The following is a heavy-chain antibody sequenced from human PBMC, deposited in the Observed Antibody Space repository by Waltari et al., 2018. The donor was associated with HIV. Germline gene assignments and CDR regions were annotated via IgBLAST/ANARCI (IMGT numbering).Heavy chain of an antibody. CDR2: ISPFFGTE. CDR1: GGTFSSYA. J-gene: IGHJ3*02. D-gene: IGHD2-21*02. V-gene: IGHV1-69*01. CDR3: ARIAYCGGDCPSNAFDI. Sequence: QVQLVQSGAEVKKPGSSVKVSCKASGGTFSSYATSWVRQAPGQGLEWMGGISPFFGTENYAQKFQGRVTITADESTSTAYMELSSLRYEDTAVYYCARIAYCGGDCPSNAFDIWGQGTMVTVSS.